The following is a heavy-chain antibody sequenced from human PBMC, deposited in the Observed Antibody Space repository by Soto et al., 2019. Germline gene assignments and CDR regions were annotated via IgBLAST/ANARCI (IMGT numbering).Heavy chain of an antibody. CDR3: AGTGSGPQTIYYYYYGMDV. D-gene: IGHD3-3*01. CDR2: IIPILGIA. J-gene: IGHJ6*02. V-gene: IGHV1-69*02. CDR1: GGTFSSYT. Sequence: QVQLVQSGAEVKKPGSSVKVSCKASGGTFSSYTISWVRQAPGQGLEWMGRIIPILGIANYAQKFQGRVTITADKSTRTAYMELSSLRSEDTAVYYCAGTGSGPQTIYYYYYGMDVWGQGTTVTVSS.